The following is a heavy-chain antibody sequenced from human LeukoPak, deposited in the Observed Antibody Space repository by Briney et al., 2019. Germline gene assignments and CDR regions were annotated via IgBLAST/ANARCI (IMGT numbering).Heavy chain of an antibody. CDR3: AKAEVIYGGYASRYFDL. V-gene: IGHV3-30*18. D-gene: IGHD4-17*01. Sequence: RGRCLSLSCAVSLFTFSSYGTHGVCPAPGKGGEWGALISYEVGNNTYADSVKDRFTISRDNSKTTLYPQMNSLRQEDTAVYYCAKAEVIYGGYASRYFDLWGRGSLVTVSS. CDR1: LFTFSSYG. CDR2: ISYEVGNN. J-gene: IGHJ2*01.